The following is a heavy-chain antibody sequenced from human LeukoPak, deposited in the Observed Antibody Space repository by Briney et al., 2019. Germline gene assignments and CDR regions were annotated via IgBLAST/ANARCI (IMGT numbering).Heavy chain of an antibody. Sequence: SETLSLTCTVSGGSISSYYWSWIRQPPGKGLEWIGYIYYSGSTNYNPSLKSRVTISVDTSKNQFSLKLSSVTAADTAVYYCARVPPYYYGSGSYGYYFDYWGQGTLVTVSS. V-gene: IGHV4-59*01. CDR2: IYYSGST. CDR3: ARVPPYYYGSGSYGYYFDY. D-gene: IGHD3-10*01. J-gene: IGHJ4*02. CDR1: GGSISSYY.